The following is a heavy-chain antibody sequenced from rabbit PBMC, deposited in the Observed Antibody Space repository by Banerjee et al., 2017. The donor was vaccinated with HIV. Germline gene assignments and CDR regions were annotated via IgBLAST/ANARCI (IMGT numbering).Heavy chain of an antibody. CDR2: INTITGRA. D-gene: IGHD4-1*01. CDR3: ARDLDDVIGWNFNW. Sequence: QEQLVESGGGLVQPEGSLTLTCTASGFSFSDKAVMCWVRQAPGKGLEWIACINTITGRAVYASWAKGRFTFSKTSSTTVTLQMTSLTVADTATYFCARDLDDVIGWNFNWWGPGTLVTVS. V-gene: IGHV1S45*01. J-gene: IGHJ4*01. CDR1: GFSFSDKAV.